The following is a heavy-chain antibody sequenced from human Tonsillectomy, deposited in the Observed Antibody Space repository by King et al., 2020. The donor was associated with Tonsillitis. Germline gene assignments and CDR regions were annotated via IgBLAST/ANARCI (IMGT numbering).Heavy chain of an antibody. D-gene: IGHD7-27*01. CDR2: IYSGGRT. V-gene: IGHV3-53*01. CDR1: GFTVSSNY. J-gene: IGHJ4*02. Sequence: DVQLVESGGGLIQPGGSLRLSCAASGFTVSSNYMSWVRQAPGKGLEWVSVIYSGGRTYYADSVNGRFTISRDISKNTLYLQMNSLRAEDTAVYYCATLTGALRGYYFYYWGQGTLVTVSS. CDR3: ATLTGALRGYYFYY.